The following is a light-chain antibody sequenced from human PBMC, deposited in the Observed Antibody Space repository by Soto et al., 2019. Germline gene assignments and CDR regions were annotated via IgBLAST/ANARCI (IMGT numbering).Light chain of an antibody. CDR1: SSDVGGYNY. J-gene: IGLJ2*01. CDR3: SSYVGSNNFI. V-gene: IGLV2-8*01. CDR2: EVT. Sequence: QSALTQPPSASGSPGQSVTISCTGTSSDVGGYNYVSWYQQHPGKAPKLMINEVTKRPSGVPDRFSGSKSGNTASLTVSGLQAEDEADYYCSSYVGSNNFIFGGGTKLTVL.